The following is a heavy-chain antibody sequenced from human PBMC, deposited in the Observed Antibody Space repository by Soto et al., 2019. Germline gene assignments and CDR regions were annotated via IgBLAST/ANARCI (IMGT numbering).Heavy chain of an antibody. V-gene: IGHV3-66*01. CDR1: GFTVSSNY. CDR2: IYSGGST. CDR3: ARVEQLPGDMDY. Sequence: EVQLVESGGGLVQPGGSLRLSCAASGFTVSSNYMSWVRQAPGKGLEWVSVIYSGGSTYYADSVKGRFTISRDNSNNTLYLQMNSLRAEDTAVYDCARVEQLPGDMDYWGQGTTVTVSS. J-gene: IGHJ4*02. D-gene: IGHD2-2*01.